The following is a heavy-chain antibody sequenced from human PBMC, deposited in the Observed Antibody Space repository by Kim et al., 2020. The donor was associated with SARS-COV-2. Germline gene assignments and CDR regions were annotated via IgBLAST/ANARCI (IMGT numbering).Heavy chain of an antibody. CDR3: ARGGRAPNF. D-gene: IGHD5-12*01. V-gene: IGHV3-7*01. Sequence: REKYYGALGQGRFTITRDNAKNSMYLQMNSLRAEDTAVFYCARGGRAPNFWGQGTLVTVSS. CDR2: REK. J-gene: IGHJ4*02.